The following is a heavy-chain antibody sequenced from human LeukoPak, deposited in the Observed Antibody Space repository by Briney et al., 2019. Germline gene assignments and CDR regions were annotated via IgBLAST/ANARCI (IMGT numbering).Heavy chain of an antibody. J-gene: IGHJ6*03. V-gene: IGHV4-38-2*02. CDR1: AYSISSGYY. CDR3: ARWTAMVNRRDYYYYMDV. CDR2: INHSGST. Sequence: SETLSLTCTVSAYSISSGYYWGWIRQPPGKGLEWIGEINHSGSTNYNPSLKSRVTISVGTSKNQFSLKLSSVTAADTAVYYCARWTAMVNRRDYYYYMDVWGKGTTVTVSS. D-gene: IGHD5-18*01.